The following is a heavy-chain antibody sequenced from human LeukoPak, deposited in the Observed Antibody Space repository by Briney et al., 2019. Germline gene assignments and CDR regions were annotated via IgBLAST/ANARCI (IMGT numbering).Heavy chain of an antibody. Sequence: PGGSLRLSCAASGFTFSSYAMHWVRQAPGKGLEGVAVISYDGSNKYYADSVKGRFTISRDNSKNTLYLQMNSLRAEDTAVYYCARDAGYYDSSGYYDYWGQGTLVTVSS. CDR1: GFTFSSYA. J-gene: IGHJ4*02. CDR2: ISYDGSNK. D-gene: IGHD3-22*01. V-gene: IGHV3-30-3*01. CDR3: ARDAGYYDSSGYYDY.